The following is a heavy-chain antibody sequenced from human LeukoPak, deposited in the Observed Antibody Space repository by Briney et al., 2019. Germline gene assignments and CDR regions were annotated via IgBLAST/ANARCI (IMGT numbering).Heavy chain of an antibody. CDR1: GYEFTSYG. CDR2: ISAYNGHT. V-gene: IGHV1-18*01. Sequence: ASVKVSCKTSGYEFTSYGISWVRQAPGQGFEWMGWISAYNGHTDYTQNLQGRVTMTTDTSTSTAYMELRRLRSDDTAVYYCAGPQPYYFDYWGQGTLVTVSS. J-gene: IGHJ4*02. CDR3: AGPQPYYFDY.